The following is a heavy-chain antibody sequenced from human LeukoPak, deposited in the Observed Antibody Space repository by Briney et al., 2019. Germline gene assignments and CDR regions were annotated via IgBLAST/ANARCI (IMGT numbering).Heavy chain of an antibody. CDR2: IIPILGIA. J-gene: IGHJ4*02. D-gene: IGHD3-16*01. CDR1: GGTFSSYA. CDR3: AGGDFRPPDYYFDY. Sequence: ASVKVSCKASGGTFSSYAISWVRQAPGQGLEWKGRIIPILGIANYAQKFQGRVTITADKSTSTAYMELSSLRSEDTAVYYCAGGDFRPPDYYFDYWGQGTLVTVSS. V-gene: IGHV1-69*04.